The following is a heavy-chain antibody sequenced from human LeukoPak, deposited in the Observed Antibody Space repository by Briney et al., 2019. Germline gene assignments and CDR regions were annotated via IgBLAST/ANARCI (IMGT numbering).Heavy chain of an antibody. CDR1: GGTFSSYA. CDR3: AIKYSYDASGYKFDF. CDR2: MNVNSGNA. D-gene: IGHD3-22*01. V-gene: IGHV1-8*02. J-gene: IGHJ4*02. Sequence: ASVKVSCKASGGTFSSYAINWVRQATGQGLEWMGWMNVNSGNAGYAQNFQGRVTMTRDTSISTAYMELSSLRSEDTAMYYCAIKYSYDASGYKFDFWGQGTLVTVSS.